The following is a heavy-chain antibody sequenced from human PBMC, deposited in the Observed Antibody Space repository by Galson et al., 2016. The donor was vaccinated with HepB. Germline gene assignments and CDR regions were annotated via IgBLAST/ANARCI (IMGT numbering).Heavy chain of an antibody. CDR3: TTDPPLYGSGSYFPHFDY. CDR1: GGSISTSNW. Sequence: ETLSLTCTVSGGSISTSNWWSWVRQPPGTGLEWIGAIYHSGTTNYNPSLTIRVTISVDKSKNQFSLKLNSVTAADTAVYYCTTDPPLYGSGSYFPHFDYWGQGTPVAVSS. CDR2: IYHSGTT. D-gene: IGHD3-10*01. J-gene: IGHJ4*02. V-gene: IGHV4-4*02.